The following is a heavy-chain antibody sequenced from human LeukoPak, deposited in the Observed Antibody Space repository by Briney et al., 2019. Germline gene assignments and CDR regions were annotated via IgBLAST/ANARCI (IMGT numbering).Heavy chain of an antibody. Sequence: SETLSLTCTVSGGSISSYYWSWIRQPPGKGLEWIGYIYYSGSTNYNPSLKSRVTISVDTSKNQFSLKLSSVTAADTAVYYCARHAGGELRDSDYWGQGTLVTVSS. CDR2: IYYSGST. J-gene: IGHJ4*02. CDR3: ARHAGGELRDSDY. V-gene: IGHV4-59*08. CDR1: GGSISSYY. D-gene: IGHD1-26*01.